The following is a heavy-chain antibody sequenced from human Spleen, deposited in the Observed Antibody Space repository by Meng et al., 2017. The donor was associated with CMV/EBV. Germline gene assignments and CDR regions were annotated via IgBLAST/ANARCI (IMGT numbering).Heavy chain of an antibody. CDR1: GGSMTSISYY. CDR2: LYYSGST. D-gene: IGHD2-15*01. V-gene: IGHV4-39*07. Sequence: SETLSLTCSVSGGSMTSISYYWGWIRQPPGKGLEWIGSLYYSGSTYYNPSLKSRVTMSVDTSRNQFSLKLSSVTAADTAVYYCALRYCSASDCHVYGDGDDFDVWGQGTMVTVSS. J-gene: IGHJ3*01. CDR3: ALRYCSASDCHVYGDGDDFDV.